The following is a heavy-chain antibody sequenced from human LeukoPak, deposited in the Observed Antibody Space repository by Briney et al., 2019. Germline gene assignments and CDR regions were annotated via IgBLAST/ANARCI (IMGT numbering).Heavy chain of an antibody. CDR2: IYPDDSDT. CDR1: GYKFNAYW. D-gene: IGHD6-6*01. V-gene: IGHV5-51*01. Sequence: GESLKISCKGSGYKFNAYWIAWVRQMPGKGLEWMGIIYPDDSDTRYSPSFQGQVTISADKSISTAYLQWGSLKASDTAMYYCAREGRSSSPMDYWGQGTLVTVSS. J-gene: IGHJ4*02. CDR3: AREGRSSSPMDY.